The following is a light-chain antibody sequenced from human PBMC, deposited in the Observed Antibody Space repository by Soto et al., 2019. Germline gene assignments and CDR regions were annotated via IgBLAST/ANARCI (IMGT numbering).Light chain of an antibody. CDR2: EVN. Sequence: QSVLTQPPSASGTPGQSVSISCSGGSRDVGGSKYVSWYQVKPGKAPKLIIYEVNRRPEGAPYRFSGSKSGNTASLTVSGLQAEYEGDYYCFSYADTNNFVFGSGTKVTVL. J-gene: IGLJ1*01. CDR3: FSYADTNNFV. V-gene: IGLV2-8*01. CDR1: SRDVGGSKY.